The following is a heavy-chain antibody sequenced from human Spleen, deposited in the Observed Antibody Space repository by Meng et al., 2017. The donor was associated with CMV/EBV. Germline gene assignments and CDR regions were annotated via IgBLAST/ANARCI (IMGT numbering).Heavy chain of an antibody. J-gene: IGHJ4*02. CDR1: GGSLSGYY. CDR2: IRHSGDIT. D-gene: IGHD6-6*01. Sequence: GLYGGSLSGYYWSWIRQTPGKGLEWIGEIRHSGDITNYNPSLKSRVTISIDTSKKQFSLKLSAVTAADTAVYYCARQYSSSYYSDYWGQGTLVTVSS. V-gene: IGHV4-34*01. CDR3: ARQYSSSYYSDY.